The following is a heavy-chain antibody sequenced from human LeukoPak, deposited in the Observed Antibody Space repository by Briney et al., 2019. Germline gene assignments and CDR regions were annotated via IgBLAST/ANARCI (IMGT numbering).Heavy chain of an antibody. J-gene: IGHJ4*02. Sequence: GESLKTSCKGSGCSFTTYRISWVRQMPGKGLEWMGTIDPRDSYSNYSPSFQGHVTISADKSISTASLQWSSLKASDTAMYYCARHGGGFDYWGQGTLVTVSS. CDR2: IDPRDSYS. CDR1: GCSFTTYR. CDR3: ARHGGGFDY. V-gene: IGHV5-10-1*01. D-gene: IGHD3-10*01.